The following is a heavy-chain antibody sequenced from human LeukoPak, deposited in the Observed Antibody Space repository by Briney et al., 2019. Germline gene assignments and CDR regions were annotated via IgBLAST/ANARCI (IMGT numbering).Heavy chain of an antibody. V-gene: IGHV4-59*12. CDR2: IYYSGST. CDR1: GGSISSYY. Sequence: SETLSLTCTVSGGSISSYYWSWIRQPPGKGLEWIGYIYYSGSTNYNPSLKSRVTISVDTSKNQFSLKLSSVTAADTAVYYCARGISPGGYYYYYMDVWGKGTTVTVSS. CDR3: ARGISPGGYYYYYMDV. D-gene: IGHD3-10*01. J-gene: IGHJ6*03.